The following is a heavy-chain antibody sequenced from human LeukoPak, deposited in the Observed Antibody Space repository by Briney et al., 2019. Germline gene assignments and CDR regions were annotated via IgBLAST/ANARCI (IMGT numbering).Heavy chain of an antibody. CDR2: VYYSGST. Sequence: SETLSLTCTVSGGSISSHYWSWIRQPPGKGLEWIGYVYYSGSTYYNPSLKSRVTISVDTSKNQFSLKLSSVTAADTAVYYCARTNSYYYDSSGYYLYYFDYWGQGTLVTVSS. J-gene: IGHJ4*02. V-gene: IGHV4-59*08. D-gene: IGHD3-22*01. CDR3: ARTNSYYYDSSGYYLYYFDY. CDR1: GGSISSHY.